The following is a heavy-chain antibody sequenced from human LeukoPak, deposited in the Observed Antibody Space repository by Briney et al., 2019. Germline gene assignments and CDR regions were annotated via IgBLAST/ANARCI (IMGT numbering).Heavy chain of an antibody. Sequence: GALVKVSCKASGYTFTSYDINWVRQAPGQGLEWMGWINTNTGNPTYAQGFTGRFVFSLDTSVSTAYLQISSLKAEDTAVYYCARAWARYYYDSSGPNWFDPWGQGTLVTVSS. V-gene: IGHV7-4-1*02. J-gene: IGHJ5*02. CDR3: ARAWARYYYDSSGPNWFDP. CDR1: GYTFTSYD. CDR2: INTNTGNP. D-gene: IGHD3-22*01.